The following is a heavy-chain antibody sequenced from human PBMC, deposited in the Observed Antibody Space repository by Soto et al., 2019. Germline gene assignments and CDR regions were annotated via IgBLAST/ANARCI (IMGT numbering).Heavy chain of an antibody. V-gene: IGHV4-31*03. D-gene: IGHD6-13*01. CDR1: GGSISSGGYY. J-gene: IGHJ5*02. CDR3: ARVVEQQLVQENWFDP. Sequence: SETLSLTCTVSGGSISSGGYYWSWIRQHPGKGLEWIGYIYYSGSTYYNPSLKSRVTISVDTSKNQFSLKLSSVTAADTAVYYCARVVEQQLVQENWFDPWGQGTLVTVSS. CDR2: IYYSGST.